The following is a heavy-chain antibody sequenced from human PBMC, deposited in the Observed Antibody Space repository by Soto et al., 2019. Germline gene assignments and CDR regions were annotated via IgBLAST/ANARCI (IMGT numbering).Heavy chain of an antibody. CDR3: ARDPGWGALDY. J-gene: IGHJ4*02. V-gene: IGHV3-7*01. CDR1: GFTFSNSW. CDR2: LNHGANEK. Sequence: GGSLRLSCAASGFTFSNSWMSWVRQAPGKGLEWVANLNHGANEKNYVDSVKGRFAVSRDNAKSTLYLQMDSLSADDTAVYYCARDPGWGALDYWGRGTLVTVSS. D-gene: IGHD7-27*01.